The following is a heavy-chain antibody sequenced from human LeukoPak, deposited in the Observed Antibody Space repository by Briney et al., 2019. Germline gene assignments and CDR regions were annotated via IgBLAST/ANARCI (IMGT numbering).Heavy chain of an antibody. Sequence: GGSLRLSCAASGFTFSSYAMHWVRQAPGKGLEWVAVISYDESNKYYADAVKGRFTISRDNSKNTLYLQMNSLRAEDTAVYYCARDLTVTDYYYYGMDVWGQGTTVTVSS. CDR3: ARDLTVTDYYYYGMDV. J-gene: IGHJ6*02. CDR1: GFTFSSYA. D-gene: IGHD4-11*01. V-gene: IGHV3-30-3*01. CDR2: ISYDESNK.